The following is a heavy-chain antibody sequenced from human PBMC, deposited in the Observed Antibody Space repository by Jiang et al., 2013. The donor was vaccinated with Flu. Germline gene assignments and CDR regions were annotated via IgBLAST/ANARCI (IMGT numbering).Heavy chain of an antibody. CDR3: ARGDSSGWLRGLFDP. J-gene: IGHJ5*02. CDR2: IYPGDSDT. Sequence: GAEVKKPGESLKISCKGSGYSFTNYWIGWVRQMPGKGLEWMGIIYPGDSDTRYSPSFQGQVTISADKSISTAYLQWSSLKASDTAMYYCARGDSSGWLRGLFDPSGPREPSVTRLL. D-gene: IGHD6-19*01. V-gene: IGHV5-51*01. CDR1: GYSFTNYW.